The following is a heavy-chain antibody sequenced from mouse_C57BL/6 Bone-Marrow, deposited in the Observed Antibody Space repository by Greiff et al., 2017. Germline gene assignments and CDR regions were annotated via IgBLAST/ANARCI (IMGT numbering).Heavy chain of an antibody. CDR1: GYTFTSYT. CDR2: INPSSGYT. CDR3: ARYYYNAMDY. J-gene: IGHJ4*01. V-gene: IGHV1-4*01. D-gene: IGHD2-12*01. Sequence: VKVVESGAELARPGASVKMSCKASGYTFTSYTMHWVKQRPGQGLEWIGYINPSSGYTKYNQKFKDKATLTADKSSSTAYMQLSSLTSEDSAVYYCARYYYNAMDYWGQGTSVTVSS.